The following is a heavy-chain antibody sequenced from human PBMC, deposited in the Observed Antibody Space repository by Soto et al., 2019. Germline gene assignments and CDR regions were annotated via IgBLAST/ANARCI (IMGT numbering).Heavy chain of an antibody. Sequence: QLHLEQRGAGLLKPSETLSLTCDVYGGSFSGYYWSWIRQAPGKGLEWIVEINHSGSPNYNPSLQSRVSVSVYTSKTHFSLQFSSVTAADTAMYYCATFPPEGRTATSRGDDAFDFWGQGTLVTVSS. CDR3: ATFPPEGRTATSRGDDAFDF. CDR2: INHSGSP. CDR1: GGSFSGYY. J-gene: IGHJ3*01. D-gene: IGHD3-10*01. V-gene: IGHV4-34*02.